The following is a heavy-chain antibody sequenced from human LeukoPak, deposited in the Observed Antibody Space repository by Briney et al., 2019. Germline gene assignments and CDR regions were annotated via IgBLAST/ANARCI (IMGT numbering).Heavy chain of an antibody. D-gene: IGHD3-3*01. CDR3: ARQSFTYYDSWSGYSKYYYYIDV. CDR1: GGSISTYY. V-gene: IGHV4-4*07. CDR2: IYTSGSA. Sequence: SETLSLTCTVSGGSISTYYWSWIRQPAGKGLEWIGRIYTSGSANYNPSLKSRVTMSVDTSKKQFSLKLSSVTAADTAVYYCARQSFTYYDSWSGYSKYYYYIDVWGKGTTVTVSS. J-gene: IGHJ6*03.